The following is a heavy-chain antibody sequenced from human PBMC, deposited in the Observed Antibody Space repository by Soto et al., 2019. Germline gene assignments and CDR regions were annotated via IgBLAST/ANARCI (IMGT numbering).Heavy chain of an antibody. D-gene: IGHD4-4*01. Sequence: QVQLVESGGGVVQPGRSLRLSCAASGFTFSSYGMHWVRQAPGKGLEWVAVIWYDGSNKYYADSVKGRFTISRDNSKHTLYLQMNSLRAEDTAVYYCARARVPSNYDSDYYYGMDVWGQGTTVTVSS. V-gene: IGHV3-33*01. CDR2: IWYDGSNK. J-gene: IGHJ6*02. CDR1: GFTFSSYG. CDR3: ARARVPSNYDSDYYYGMDV.